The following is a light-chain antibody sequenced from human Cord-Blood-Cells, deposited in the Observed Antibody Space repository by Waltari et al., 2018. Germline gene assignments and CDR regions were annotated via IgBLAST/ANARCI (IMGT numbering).Light chain of an antibody. J-gene: IGLJ1*01. CDR1: SSDVGGYNS. CDR2: DVS. Sequence: QSALTQPASVSGSRGQSSTISCTGTSSDVGGYNSVFWYQQHPGKAPNLMIYDVSKRPSGVSNRFSGSKSGNTASLTISGLQAEDEADYYCSSYTSSSTYVFGTGTKVTVL. V-gene: IGLV2-14*01. CDR3: SSYTSSSTYV.